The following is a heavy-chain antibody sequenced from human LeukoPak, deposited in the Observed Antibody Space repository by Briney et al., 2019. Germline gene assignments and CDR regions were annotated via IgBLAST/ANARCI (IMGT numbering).Heavy chain of an antibody. Sequence: GGSLRLSCAASGFTFSSYEMNWVRQAPGKGLEWVSYISSSGSTIYYADSVKGRFTISRDNSKNSLYLQMNSLRAEDTAVYYCARDNAAMALDYWGQGTLVTVSS. V-gene: IGHV3-48*03. J-gene: IGHJ4*02. CDR3: ARDNAAMALDY. D-gene: IGHD5-18*01. CDR2: ISSSGSTI. CDR1: GFTFSSYE.